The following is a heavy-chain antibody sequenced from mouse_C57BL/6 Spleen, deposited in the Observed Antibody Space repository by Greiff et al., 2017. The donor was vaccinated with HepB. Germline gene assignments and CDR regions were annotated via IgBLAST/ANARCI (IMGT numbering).Heavy chain of an antibody. V-gene: IGHV1-22*01. CDR1: GYTFTDYN. Sequence: VHVKQSGPELVKPGASVKMSCKASGYTFTDYNMHWVKQSHGKSLEWIGYINPNNGGTSYNQKFKGKATLTVNKSSSTAYMELRSLTSEDSAVYYCAQGKGLYAMDYWGQGTSVTVSS. CDR3: AQGKGLYAMDY. D-gene: IGHD3-1*01. CDR2: INPNNGGT. J-gene: IGHJ4*01.